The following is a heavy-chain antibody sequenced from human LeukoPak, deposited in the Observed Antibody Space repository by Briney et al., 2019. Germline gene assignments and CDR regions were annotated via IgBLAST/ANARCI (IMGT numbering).Heavy chain of an antibody. D-gene: IGHD6-25*01. CDR1: GFTFSSCA. CDR2: IYGGGST. V-gene: IGHV3-53*01. CDR3: ARGYSSGWPDF. J-gene: IGHJ4*02. Sequence: GGSLRLSCAASGFTFSSCAMSCVRQAPGKGPEWVSVIYGGGSTYYADSVRGRFTISRDNSKNTLYLQMNSLRAEDTAVYFCARGYSSGWPDFWGQGTLVTVSS.